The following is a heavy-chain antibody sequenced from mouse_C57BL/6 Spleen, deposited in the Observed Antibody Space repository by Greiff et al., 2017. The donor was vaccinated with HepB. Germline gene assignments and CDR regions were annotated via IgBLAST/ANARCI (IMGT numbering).Heavy chain of an antibody. D-gene: IGHD4-1*01. V-gene: IGHV5-4*03. CDR2: ISDGGSYT. CDR1: GFTFSSYA. Sequence: EVKLVESGGGLVKPGGSLKLSCAASGFTFSSYAMSWVRQTPEKRLEWVATISDGGSYTYYPDNVKGRFTISRDNAKNNLYLQMSHLKSEDTAMYYCARGNWGPFAYWGQGTLVTVSA. CDR3: ARGNWGPFAY. J-gene: IGHJ3*01.